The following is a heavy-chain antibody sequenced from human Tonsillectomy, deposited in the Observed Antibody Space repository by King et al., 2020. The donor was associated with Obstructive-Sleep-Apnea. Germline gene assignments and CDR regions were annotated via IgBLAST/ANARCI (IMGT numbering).Heavy chain of an antibody. CDR1: GGSISSSSYY. CDR2: IYYSGST. Sequence: QLQESGPGLVKPSETLSLTCTVSGGSISSSSYYWGWIRQPPGKGLEWIGSIYYSGSTYYNPSLKSRVTISVDTSKNQFSLKLSSVTAADTAVYYCARDERSSSWYRFDYWGQGTLVTVSS. CDR3: ARDERSSSWYRFDY. D-gene: IGHD6-13*01. V-gene: IGHV4-39*07. J-gene: IGHJ4*02.